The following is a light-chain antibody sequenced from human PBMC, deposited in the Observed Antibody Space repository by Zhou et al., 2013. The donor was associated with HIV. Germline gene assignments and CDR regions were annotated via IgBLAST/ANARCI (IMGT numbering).Light chain of an antibody. V-gene: IGKV1-5*03. CDR2: KAS. J-gene: IGKJ1*01. CDR3: QQYNSYPWT. CDR1: QSISIW. Sequence: DIHMTQSPSTLSASVGDRVTITCRASQSISIWLAWYQQKPGKVPKLLIYKASTLESGVPSRFSGSGSGTEFTLTISSLQPDDFATYYCQQYNSYPWTFGQGTKVEIK.